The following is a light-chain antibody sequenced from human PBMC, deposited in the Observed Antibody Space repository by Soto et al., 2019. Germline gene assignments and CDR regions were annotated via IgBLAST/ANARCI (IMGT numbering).Light chain of an antibody. V-gene: IGLV1-51*02. CDR1: SSNIGNNY. CDR2: ENN. J-gene: IGLJ2*01. CDR3: GTWDSGESVV. Sequence: QSVLTQPPSVSAAPGQKVTISCSGGSSNIGNNYVSWYQQLPEAAPKLLIYENNKRPAGIPDRFSGSKSGTSATLGITGLQAGDEADYYFGTWDSGESVVFGGGTKLTVL.